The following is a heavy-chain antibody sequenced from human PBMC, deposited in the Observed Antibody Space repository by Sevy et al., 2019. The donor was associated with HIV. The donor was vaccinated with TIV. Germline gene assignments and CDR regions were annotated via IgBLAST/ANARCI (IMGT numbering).Heavy chain of an antibody. CDR3: ARGGGYCGGDCYSIDY. CDR1: EFTFSSYV. D-gene: IGHD2-21*02. J-gene: IGHJ4*02. CDR2: IWYDGTIK. Sequence: GGSLRLSCAASEFTFSSYVMHWVRQAPGKGLEWVALIWYDGTIKYYADSVKGRFTISRDNSKDTLFLQMNSLTPEDTAVYYCARGGGYCGGDCYSIDYWGQGALVTVS. V-gene: IGHV3-33*08.